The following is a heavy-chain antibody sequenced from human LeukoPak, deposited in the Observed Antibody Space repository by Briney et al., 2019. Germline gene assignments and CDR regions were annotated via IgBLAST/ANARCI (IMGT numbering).Heavy chain of an antibody. CDR1: GFSFSSYA. CDR3: AKEGGYSGSYWGYYYYYMDV. CDR2: ISGSGGST. J-gene: IGHJ6*03. Sequence: PGGSLRLSCAASGFSFSSYAMSWVRQAPGKGLEWVSGISGSGGSTFYADSVKGRFTISRGNSKNTLYLQMNSLRAEDTAVYYCAKEGGYSGSYWGYYYYYMDVWGKGTTVTVSS. D-gene: IGHD1-26*01. V-gene: IGHV3-23*01.